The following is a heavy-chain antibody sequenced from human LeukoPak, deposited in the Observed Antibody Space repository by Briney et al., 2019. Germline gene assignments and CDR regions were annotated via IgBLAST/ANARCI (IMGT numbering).Heavy chain of an antibody. J-gene: IGHJ6*02. Sequence: SETLSLTCTVSGDSISRYCWSWIRQPPGKGLEWIGYIHYSGSTNNNPSLKSRLTISIDTSNNQFSLKLSSVTAADTAVYYCARNYASGNYFDFYYYNMDVWGQGTTVTVSS. V-gene: IGHV4-59*01. CDR2: IHYSGST. D-gene: IGHD3-10*01. CDR1: GDSISRYC. CDR3: ARNYASGNYFDFYYYNMDV.